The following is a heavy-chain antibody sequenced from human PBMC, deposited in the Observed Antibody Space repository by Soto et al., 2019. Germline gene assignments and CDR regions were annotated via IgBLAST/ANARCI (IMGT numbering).Heavy chain of an antibody. V-gene: IGHV4-31*03. Sequence: QVQLQESGPGLVKPSQTLSLTCSVSGDSISDGHYWSWIRQHPGEGLEWIGNIYYSGSTYYNPSLKSRVTISVDTSKNQFSLKLSSVTAADTAVYSCARAMAREVIHLVFDYWGQGTLVTVSP. J-gene: IGHJ4*02. CDR1: GDSISDGHY. CDR3: ARAMAREVIHLVFDY. D-gene: IGHD3-10*01. CDR2: IYYSGST.